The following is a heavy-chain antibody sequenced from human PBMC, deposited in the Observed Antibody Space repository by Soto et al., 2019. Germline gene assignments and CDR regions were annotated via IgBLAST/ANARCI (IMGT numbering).Heavy chain of an antibody. Sequence: SETLSLSGNVSGGPISCTNYYWSCIRQPPGKGLEWIVEISQSGNTNYSPSLKIRFSISIDTSKKHFSLNLASVSAAETAVYYCARDPKVTGSSQTRPDFSGQGTLVTVSS. V-gene: IGHV4-34*01. J-gene: IGHJ4*02. D-gene: IGHD6-6*01. CDR1: GGPISCTNYY. CDR3: ARDPKVTGSSQTRPDF. CDR2: ISQSGNT.